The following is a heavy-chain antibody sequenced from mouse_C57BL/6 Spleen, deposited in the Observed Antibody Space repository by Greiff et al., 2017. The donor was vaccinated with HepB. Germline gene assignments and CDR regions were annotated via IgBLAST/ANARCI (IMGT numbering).Heavy chain of an antibody. CDR3: ARRHYDLDGDD. D-gene: IGHD2-4*01. Sequence: EVKLLESGGGLVKPGGSLKLSCAASGFTFSDYGMHWVRQAPEKGLEWVAYISSGSSTIYYADTVKGRFTISRDNAKNTLFLQMTSLRSEDTAMYYCARRHYDLDGDDWGQGTTLTVSS. CDR2: ISSGSSTI. CDR1: GFTFSDYG. J-gene: IGHJ2*01. V-gene: IGHV5-17*01.